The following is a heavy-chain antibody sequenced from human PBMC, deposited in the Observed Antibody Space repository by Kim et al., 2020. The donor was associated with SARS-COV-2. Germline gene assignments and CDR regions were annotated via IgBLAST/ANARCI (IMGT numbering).Heavy chain of an antibody. Sequence: GGSLRLSCAASGFTFSSYSMSWVRQAPGKGLEWVSAISSSGGSTYYADSVKGRVTISRDNSKNTLYLQMNSLRAEDTAVYYCAKGPVGSSWYSLSFADYWGQGTLVTVSS. D-gene: IGHD6-13*01. CDR1: GFTFSSYS. CDR2: ISSSGGST. CDR3: AKGPVGSSWYSLSFADY. V-gene: IGHV3-23*01. J-gene: IGHJ4*02.